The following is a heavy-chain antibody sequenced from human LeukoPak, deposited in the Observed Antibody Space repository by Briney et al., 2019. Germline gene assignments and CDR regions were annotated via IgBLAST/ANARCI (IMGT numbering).Heavy chain of an antibody. Sequence: PSETLSLTCAVSGGSISSHYWSWIRHPPGRGLEWVGFIYFNGYTNYNPSLKTRVTISVDSSNNQFSLRLSSVTAADTAVYYCARSERRAQKDTYYNHYYYMDVWGKGTTVTVSS. J-gene: IGHJ6*03. V-gene: IGHV4-59*11. CDR3: ARSERRAQKDTYYNHYYYMDV. CDR1: GGSISSHY. D-gene: IGHD6-25*01. CDR2: IYFNGYT.